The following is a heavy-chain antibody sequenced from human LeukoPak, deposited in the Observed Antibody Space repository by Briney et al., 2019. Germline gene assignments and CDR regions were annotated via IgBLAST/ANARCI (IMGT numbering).Heavy chain of an antibody. CDR2: ISYDGSNK. Sequence: GGSLRLSCAASGFTFSSYGMHWVRQAPGKGLEWVAVISYDGSNKYYADSVKGRFTISRDNSKNTLYLQINSLRAEDTAVYYCAKPISSGWYSFDYWGQGTLVTVSS. D-gene: IGHD6-19*01. J-gene: IGHJ4*02. CDR3: AKPISSGWYSFDY. V-gene: IGHV3-30*18. CDR1: GFTFSSYG.